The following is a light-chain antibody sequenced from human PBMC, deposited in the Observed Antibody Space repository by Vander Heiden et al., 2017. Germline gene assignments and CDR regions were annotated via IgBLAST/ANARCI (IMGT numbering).Light chain of an antibody. CDR3: AAWDDSLNGVV. J-gene: IGLJ2*01. V-gene: IGLV1-44*01. CDR2: SNN. Sequence: SLLPQPPPASGTPGRRVTISCSGSSSNIGSNTVNWYQQLPGTAPKLLIYSNNQRPSGVPDRFSGSKSGTSASLAISGLQSEDEADYYCAAWDDSLNGVVFGGGTKLTVL. CDR1: SSNIGSNT.